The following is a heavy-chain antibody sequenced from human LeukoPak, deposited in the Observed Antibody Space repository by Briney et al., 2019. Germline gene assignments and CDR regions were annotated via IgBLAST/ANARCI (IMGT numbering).Heavy chain of an antibody. D-gene: IGHD3-3*01. CDR2: ISGDGGAT. CDR3: AKFGGGYFSETIDM. Sequence: HPGGSLRLSCAASGFIFRDNAFHWVRQPPGKGLEWLSLISGDGGATYYADSVKGRFTISRDNSKSSLYLQMNSLRAEDTALYFCAKFGGGYFSETIDMWGQGTMVTVSS. J-gene: IGHJ3*02. CDR1: GFIFRDNA. V-gene: IGHV3-43*02.